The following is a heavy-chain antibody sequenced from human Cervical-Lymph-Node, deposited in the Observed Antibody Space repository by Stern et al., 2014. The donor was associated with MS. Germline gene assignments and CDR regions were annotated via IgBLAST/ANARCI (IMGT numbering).Heavy chain of an antibody. CDR1: GGSFSGYY. Sequence: QVQLQQWGAGLLKPSETLSLTCAVYGGSFSGYYWSWIRQPPGKGLEWIGEINHSGSTNYNPSLKSRVTISVDTSKNQFSLKLSSVTAADTAVYYCAGTYYDYVWGSYRSFDYWGQGTLVTVSS. CDR3: AGTYYDYVWGSYRSFDY. D-gene: IGHD3-16*02. J-gene: IGHJ4*02. CDR2: INHSGST. V-gene: IGHV4-34*01.